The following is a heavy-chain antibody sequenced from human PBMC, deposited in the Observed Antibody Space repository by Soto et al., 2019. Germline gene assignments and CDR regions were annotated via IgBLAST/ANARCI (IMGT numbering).Heavy chain of an antibody. CDR2: IYYSGST. CDR3: VILDGYYHYMVV. J-gene: IGHJ6*03. CDR1: GGSISSYY. V-gene: IGHV4-59*08. Sequence: SETLSLTCTVSGGSISSYYWTWIRQPPGKGLEWIGYIYYSGSTNYNPSLKSRVTISVATSKTQFSLKLSSVTAADTAVYYFVILDGYYHYMVVWCKGIMVTVSS. D-gene: IGHD6-13*01.